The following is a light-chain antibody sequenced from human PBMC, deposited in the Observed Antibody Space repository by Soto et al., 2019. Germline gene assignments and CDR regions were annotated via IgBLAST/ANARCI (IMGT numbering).Light chain of an antibody. Sequence: ALAQPPSASGSPGPSVTVSCTGTSSDVGTYNYVSWYQQHPGKAPKVIIYEVSKRPSGVPDRFSGSKSGNTASLTVSGLQAEDEADYYGCSYAGSNNLLCGGGTQLTVL. CDR3: CSYAGSNNLL. J-gene: IGLJ2*01. CDR1: SSDVGTYNY. V-gene: IGLV2-8*01. CDR2: EVS.